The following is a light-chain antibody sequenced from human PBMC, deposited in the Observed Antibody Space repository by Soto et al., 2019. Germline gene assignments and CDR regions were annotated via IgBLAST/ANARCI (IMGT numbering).Light chain of an antibody. CDR3: CSYTSSSTYV. J-gene: IGLJ1*01. CDR1: GSDVGGYNY. CDR2: DVT. Sequence: QSALTQPASVSGSPGQSITIYCTGTGSDVGGYNYVSWYQQYPGKAPKLMIYDVTNRPSGVSNRFSGSKSGNTAALIIFGLQAEDEADYYCCSYTSSSTYVFGTGTKLTVL. V-gene: IGLV2-14*01.